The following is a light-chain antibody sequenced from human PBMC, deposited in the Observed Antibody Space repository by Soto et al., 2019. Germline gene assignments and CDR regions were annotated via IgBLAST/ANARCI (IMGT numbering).Light chain of an antibody. CDR2: RAS. CDR3: QHYNNWPQIT. Sequence: DIVMTQSPDSLAVSLGERATITCKSSQSVSSYLAWYQQRPGQAPRLLIHRASTRATGVPARFSGSGSGTQFTLTISSLQSEDFAVYYCQHYNNWPQITFGQGTRLEIK. CDR1: QSVSSY. V-gene: IGKV3-15*01. J-gene: IGKJ5*01.